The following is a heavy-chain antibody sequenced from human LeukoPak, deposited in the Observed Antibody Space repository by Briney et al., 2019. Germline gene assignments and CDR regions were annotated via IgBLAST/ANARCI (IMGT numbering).Heavy chain of an antibody. Sequence: PSETLSLTCTVSGGSISNHYWSWIRQPPGKGPEWIGYIHYGGNTNYNPSLKSRVTISVDTSKNQFSLKLSSVTAADTAVYYCARVGPAGGSGSYLYWGQGTLVTVSS. CDR1: GGSISNHY. D-gene: IGHD3-10*01. V-gene: IGHV4-59*11. CDR2: IHYGGNT. J-gene: IGHJ4*02. CDR3: ARVGPAGGSGSYLY.